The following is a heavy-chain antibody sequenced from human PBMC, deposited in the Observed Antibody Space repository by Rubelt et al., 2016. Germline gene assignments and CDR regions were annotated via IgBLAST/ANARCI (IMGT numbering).Heavy chain of an antibody. CDR2: IYHSGST. J-gene: IGHJ3*02. Sequence: QLQLQESGPGLVKPSETLSLTCAVSGGSISSSPYYWGWIRQPPGKGLEWIGEIYHSGSTNYNPSLKSRVTISVDKAKNQFSLKLSSVTAADTAVYYCARDNGDAFDIWGQGTMVTVSS. V-gene: IGHV4-39*07. CDR3: ARDNGDAFDI. D-gene: IGHD2-8*01. CDR1: GGSISSSPYY.